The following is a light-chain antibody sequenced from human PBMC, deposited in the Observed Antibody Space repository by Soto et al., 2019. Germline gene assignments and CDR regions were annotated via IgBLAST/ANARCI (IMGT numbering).Light chain of an antibody. CDR1: QSVSSSY. CDR3: QQYGSSPLT. J-gene: IGKJ4*01. V-gene: IGKV3-20*01. CDR2: GAS. Sequence: EIVLTRSPGTLSLSPGERATLSCRASQSVSSSYLAWYQQKPGQAPRLLIYGASSRATGIPDRFSGSGSGTDFTLTFSRLEPEDFAVYYCQQYGSSPLTFGGGTKVDIK.